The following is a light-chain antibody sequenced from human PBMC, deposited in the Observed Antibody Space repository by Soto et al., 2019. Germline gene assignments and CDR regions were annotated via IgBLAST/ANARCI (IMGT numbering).Light chain of an antibody. J-gene: IGKJ5*01. CDR3: QQYDSVFT. Sequence: DVQMTQSPASLSASVVDRVTITCQASQDITNYLNWYQQKPGKAPNLLIYGASNLETGVPSRFSGSGSGTDFTFTISSLQAEDIGTYFCQQYDSVFTFGQGTRWRL. V-gene: IGKV1-33*01. CDR2: GAS. CDR1: QDITNY.